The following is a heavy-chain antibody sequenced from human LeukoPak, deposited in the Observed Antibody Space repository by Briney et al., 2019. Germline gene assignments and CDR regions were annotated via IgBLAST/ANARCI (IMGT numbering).Heavy chain of an antibody. CDR3: VRGSGLMDY. J-gene: IGHJ4*02. CDR2: ISKDGSIR. V-gene: IGHV3-30*04. CDR1: GFTFSTFS. Sequence: PGGSLRLSCAASGFTFSTFSMHWARQAPGKGLEWVTIISKDGSIRYYGGSGKGRFTNSRDKSKNTVHLQMNKLRGEDKAVYYRVRGSGLMDYLGQGTLVTVSS.